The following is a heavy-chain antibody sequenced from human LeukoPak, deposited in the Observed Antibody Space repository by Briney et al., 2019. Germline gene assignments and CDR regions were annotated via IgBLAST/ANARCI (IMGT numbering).Heavy chain of an antibody. D-gene: IGHD3-9*01. CDR3: ARERRYDILTGFDY. CDR2: TSSSGSTI. V-gene: IGHV3-48*04. J-gene: IGHJ4*02. CDR1: GFTFSSYA. Sequence: GGSLRLSCAASGFTFSSYAMSWVRQAPGKGLEWVSYTSSSGSTIYYADSVKGRFTISRDNAKNSLYLQMNSLRAEDTAVYYCARERRYDILTGFDYWGQGTLVTVSS.